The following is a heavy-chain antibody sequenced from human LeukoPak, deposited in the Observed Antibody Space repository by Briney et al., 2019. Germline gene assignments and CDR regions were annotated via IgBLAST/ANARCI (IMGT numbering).Heavy chain of an antibody. CDR3: ARGRQDVTMIVVIMTAVSYYLDV. CDR2: MNPSAST. V-gene: IGHV4-34*01. D-gene: IGHD3-22*01. J-gene: IGHJ6*03. CDR1: GGSFSGYY. Sequence: PSETLSLTCAVYGGSFSGYYWTWLRHTPEKGLEWIGEMNPSASTNYNPSLKSRVTISVDTSKNQFSLTLSSVTAADTAVYYCARGRQDVTMIVVIMTAVSYYLDVWGKGTTVTVS.